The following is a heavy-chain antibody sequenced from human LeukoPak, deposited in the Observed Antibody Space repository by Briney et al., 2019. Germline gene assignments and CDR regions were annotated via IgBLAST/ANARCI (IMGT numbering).Heavy chain of an antibody. D-gene: IGHD6-13*01. V-gene: IGHV3-11*05. CDR3: AKDLARYSSSWWSSDY. J-gene: IGHJ4*02. Sequence: DSVKGRFTISRDNAKNSMYLQMNSLRAEDTAVYYCAKDLARYSSSWWSSDYWGQGTLVTVSS.